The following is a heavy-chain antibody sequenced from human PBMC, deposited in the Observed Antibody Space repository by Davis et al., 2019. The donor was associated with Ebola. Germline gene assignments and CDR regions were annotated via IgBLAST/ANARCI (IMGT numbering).Heavy chain of an antibody. D-gene: IGHD3-22*01. V-gene: IGHV1-69*10. CDR1: SVPFSSYA. Sequence: VEFPSPAFSVPFSSYAISWVRQAPGHGLEWMGRIIPILGIANYAQKFQGRVTITADKSTSTAYMDLSNLISEDTAVYYCSRPHHYYDSSGYYYVDAFDIWGQGTMVTVSS. CDR2: IIPILGIA. CDR3: SRPHHYYDSSGYYYVDAFDI. J-gene: IGHJ3*02.